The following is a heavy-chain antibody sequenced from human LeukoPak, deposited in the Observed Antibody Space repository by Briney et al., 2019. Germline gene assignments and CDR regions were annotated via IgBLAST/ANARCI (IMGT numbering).Heavy chain of an antibody. Sequence: SETLSLTCTVSGDSTSSSDYYWGWIRQPPGKGLEWIGSIYFSGSTFYNPSLKSRVTISNDTSKNQFPLKLSSVTAADTAVYYCARIVGVTDDFDYWGQGT. CDR2: IYFSGST. CDR3: ARIVGVTDDFDY. J-gene: IGHJ4*02. CDR1: GDSTSSSDYY. D-gene: IGHD1-26*01. V-gene: IGHV4-39*01.